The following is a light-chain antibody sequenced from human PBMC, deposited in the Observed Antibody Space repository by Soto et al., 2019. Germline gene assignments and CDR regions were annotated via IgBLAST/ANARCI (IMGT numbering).Light chain of an antibody. CDR3: MQAILAPRP. V-gene: IGKV2-28*01. Sequence: DIVLTQSPLSLPVTPGEPASISCRSSQSLLHSNGNIYLDWYLQKPGQSPQLLIYLGSILASGVPDRFSGSGSGTDFTLKITRVEAEDVGVYYCMQAILAPRPFCLGTKVEIK. CDR2: LGS. CDR1: QSLLHSNGNIY. J-gene: IGKJ1*01.